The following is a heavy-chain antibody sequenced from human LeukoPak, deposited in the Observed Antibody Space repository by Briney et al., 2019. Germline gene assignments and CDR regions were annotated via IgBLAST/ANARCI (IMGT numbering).Heavy chain of an antibody. CDR1: GFIFSSYN. Sequence: GGSLRLSCAASGFIFSSYNMNWVRQAPGKGLEWVSSITSSSTYIYFADSVKGRFTISRDNAKSSLYLQMNSLRAEDTAVYYCARGGDSSAFNWFDPWGQGTLVTVSS. D-gene: IGHD3-22*01. V-gene: IGHV3-21*01. J-gene: IGHJ5*02. CDR3: ARGGDSSAFNWFDP. CDR2: ITSSSTYI.